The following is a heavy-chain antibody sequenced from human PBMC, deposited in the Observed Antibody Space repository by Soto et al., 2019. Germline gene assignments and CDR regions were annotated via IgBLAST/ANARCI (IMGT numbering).Heavy chain of an antibody. D-gene: IGHD1-26*01. CDR3: AALTHANLLGGLDP. Sequence: GGSLRLACRSSGFTFMKYGMHWVRQAPGKGLEWVAIIWLDGSNQYYADSVKGRFTISRDNSRNTVDLQMNSLRVEDTAVYYCAALTHANLLGGLDPWGQGTLVTVSS. V-gene: IGHV3-33*01. CDR1: GFTFMKYG. J-gene: IGHJ5*02. CDR2: IWLDGSNQ.